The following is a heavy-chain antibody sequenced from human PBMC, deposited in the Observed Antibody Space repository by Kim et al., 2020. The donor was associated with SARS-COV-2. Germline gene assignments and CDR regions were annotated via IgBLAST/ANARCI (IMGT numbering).Heavy chain of an antibody. Sequence: GGSLRLSCTASAFTFSDYYMTWIRQAPGKGLEWVSYISSSGGAIYYADSVKGRFTISRDDAKNSLNLQMNSLRAEDTAVYYCARGGYTGYDAVDSWGQGTLVTVSS. CDR3: ARGGYTGYDAVDS. J-gene: IGHJ4*02. D-gene: IGHD5-12*01. CDR2: ISSSGGAI. CDR1: AFTFSDYY. V-gene: IGHV3-11*04.